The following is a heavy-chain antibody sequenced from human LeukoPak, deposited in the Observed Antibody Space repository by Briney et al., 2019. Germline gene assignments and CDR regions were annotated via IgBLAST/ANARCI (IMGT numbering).Heavy chain of an antibody. Sequence: ASVKVSCXASGYTFTSYYMHWVRQAPGQGLEWMGIINPSGGSTSYAQKFQGRVTMTRDTSTSTVYMELSSLRSEDTAVYYCARSTYDFWSGYLIDYWGQGTLVTVSS. CDR1: GYTFTSYY. CDR3: ARSTYDFWSGYLIDY. CDR2: INPSGGST. D-gene: IGHD3-3*01. V-gene: IGHV1-46*01. J-gene: IGHJ4*02.